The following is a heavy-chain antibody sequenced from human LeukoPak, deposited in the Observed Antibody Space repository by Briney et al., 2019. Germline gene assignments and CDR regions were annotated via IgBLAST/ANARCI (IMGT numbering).Heavy chain of an antibody. CDR2: IYHSGST. J-gene: IGHJ4*02. CDR1: GYSISSGYY. V-gene: IGHV4-38-2*02. CDR3: ARVGDYVIGGGFDY. Sequence: SETLSLTCTVSGYSISSGYYWGWIRPPPGKGLEWIGSIYHSGSTYYNPSLKSRVTISVDTSKNQFSLKLSSVTAADTAVYYCARVGDYVIGGGFDYWGQGTLVTVSS. D-gene: IGHD4-17*01.